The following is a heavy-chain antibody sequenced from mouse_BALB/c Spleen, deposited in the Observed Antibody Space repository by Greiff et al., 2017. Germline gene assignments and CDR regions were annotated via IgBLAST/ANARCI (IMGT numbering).Heavy chain of an antibody. Sequence: QVQLKESGAELAKPGASVKMSCKASGYTFTSYWMHWVKQRPGQGLEWIGYINPSTGYTEYNQKFKEKATLTADKSSSTAYMQLSSLTSEDSAVYYCARDYYGSSPPFAYWGQGTLVTVSA. J-gene: IGHJ3*01. CDR3: ARDYYGSSPPFAY. CDR1: GYTFTSYW. D-gene: IGHD1-1*01. CDR2: INPSTGYT. V-gene: IGHV1-7*01.